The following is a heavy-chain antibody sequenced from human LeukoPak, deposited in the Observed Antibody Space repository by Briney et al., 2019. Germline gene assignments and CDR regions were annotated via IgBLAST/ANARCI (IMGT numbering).Heavy chain of an antibody. CDR1: GGTFSSYA. V-gene: IGHV1-24*01. CDR3: ATDPYYYDSSGSKPID. CDR2: FDPEDGET. D-gene: IGHD3-22*01. J-gene: IGHJ4*02. Sequence: ASVKVSCKASGGTFSSYAISWVRQAPGKGLEWMGGFDPEDGETIYAQKFQGRVTMTEDTSTDTAYMELSSLRSEDTAVYYCATDPYYYDSSGSKPIDWGQGTLVTVSS.